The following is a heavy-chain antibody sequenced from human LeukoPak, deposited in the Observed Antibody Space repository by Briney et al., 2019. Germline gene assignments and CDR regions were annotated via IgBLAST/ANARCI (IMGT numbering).Heavy chain of an antibody. CDR1: GYTFTGYY. J-gene: IGHJ4*02. CDR3: ARGDIVVVPAAISNDY. Sequence: ASVKVSCKASGYTFTGYYMHWVRQAPGQGLEWMEWINPNSGGTNYAQKFQGRVTMTRDTSISTAYMELSRLRSNDTAVYYCARGDIVVVPAAISNDYWGQGTLVTVSS. CDR2: INPNSGGT. D-gene: IGHD2-2*02. V-gene: IGHV1-2*02.